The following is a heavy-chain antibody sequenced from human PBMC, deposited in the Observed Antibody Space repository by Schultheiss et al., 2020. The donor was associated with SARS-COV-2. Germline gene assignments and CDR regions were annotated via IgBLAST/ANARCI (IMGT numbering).Heavy chain of an antibody. J-gene: IGHJ3*02. CDR2: IYYSGST. V-gene: IGHV4-61*08. D-gene: IGHD2-15*01. Sequence: SETLSLTCTVSGGSISSGGYYWSWIRQPPGKGLEWIGYIYYSGSTNYNPSLKSRVTISVYTSKNQFSLKLSSVTAADTAVYYCARSPGGAFDIWGQGTMVTVSS. CDR1: GGSISSGGYY. CDR3: ARSPGGAFDI.